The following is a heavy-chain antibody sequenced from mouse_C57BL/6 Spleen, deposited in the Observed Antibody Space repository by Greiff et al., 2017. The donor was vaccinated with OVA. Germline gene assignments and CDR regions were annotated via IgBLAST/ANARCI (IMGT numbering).Heavy chain of an antibody. D-gene: IGHD2-3*01. CDR2: INPNNGGT. CDR1: GYTFTDYY. CDR3: ARTYDGYPWDAMDY. Sequence: EVQLQQSGPELVKPGASVKISCKASGYTFTDYYMNWVKQSHGKSLEWIGDINPNNGGTSYNQKFKGKATLTVDKSSSTAYMELRSLTSEDSAVYYCARTYDGYPWDAMDYWGQGTSDTVSS. V-gene: IGHV1-26*01. J-gene: IGHJ4*01.